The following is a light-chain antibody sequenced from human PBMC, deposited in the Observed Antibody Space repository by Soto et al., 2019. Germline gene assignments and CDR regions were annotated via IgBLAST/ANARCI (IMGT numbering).Light chain of an antibody. CDR3: SSYTSSSIVV. Sequence: QSALTQPASVSGSPGQSITISCTGTSRDVGGYNYDSWYQQHPGKAPQLMIYDVSKRPSGVSNRFAGSKSGKTASLSISGLQAEDEADYYCSSYTSSSIVVFGGGTKVTVL. J-gene: IGLJ2*01. CDR2: DVS. CDR1: SRDVGGYNY. V-gene: IGLV2-14*01.